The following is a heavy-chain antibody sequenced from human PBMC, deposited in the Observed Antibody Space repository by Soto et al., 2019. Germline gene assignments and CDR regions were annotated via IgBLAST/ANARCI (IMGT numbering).Heavy chain of an antibody. CDR1: GFTFSSYA. J-gene: IGHJ4*02. D-gene: IGHD1-26*01. V-gene: IGHV3-23*01. CDR3: AKDLRVGASHGFDY. CDR2: ISGGGAST. Sequence: PGGSLRLSCAASGFTFSSYAMNWVRQAPGKGLEWVALISGGGASTYYADSVKGRFTISRDNSKNTLYLQMNSLGAEDTAVCYCAKDLRVGASHGFDYWGQGTLVTVSS.